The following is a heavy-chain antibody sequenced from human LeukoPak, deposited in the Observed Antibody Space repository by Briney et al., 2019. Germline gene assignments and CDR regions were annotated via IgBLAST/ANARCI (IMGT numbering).Heavy chain of an antibody. D-gene: IGHD6-13*01. CDR2: IYYSGST. V-gene: IGHV4-39*07. CDR1: GGSISSSRYY. J-gene: IGHJ5*02. CDR3: AREHLVLSYNWFDP. Sequence: SETLSLTCTVSGGSISSSRYYWGWIRQPPGKGLEWMGSIYYSGSTNYNPSLKSRVTMSVDTSKNQFSLKLSSVTAADTAVYYCAREHLVLSYNWFDPWGQGTLVTVSS.